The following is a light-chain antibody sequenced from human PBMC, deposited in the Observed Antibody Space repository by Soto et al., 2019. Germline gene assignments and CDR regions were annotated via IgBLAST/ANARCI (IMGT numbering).Light chain of an antibody. Sequence: QSALTQPASVSGSPGQSITISCTGTSSDVAAYNYVSWYQQHPGKAPKVMIFDVSNRPSGISNRFSGSKSGNTASLTISGLQAEDEADYYCSSYTGSDTRVLGGGTQLTVL. V-gene: IGLV2-14*03. CDR3: SSYTGSDTRV. CDR1: SSDVAAYNY. J-gene: IGLJ3*02. CDR2: DVS.